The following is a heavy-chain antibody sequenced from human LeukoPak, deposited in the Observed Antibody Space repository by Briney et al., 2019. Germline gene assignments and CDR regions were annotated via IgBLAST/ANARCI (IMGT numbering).Heavy chain of an antibody. CDR3: ATDRSYYESSGYRPREY. CDR2: IKREGEGGTQ. V-gene: IGHV3-15*05. J-gene: IGHJ4*02. Sequence: PGGPLTLPCGASVFTFSNSQMNCLRHTPGKALEWLGRIKREGEGGTQEYEAQVKGRFAISRYDGENTLYLEMNNLRREDTAVYYCATDRSYYESSGYRPREYWGEGNLVTVSS. D-gene: IGHD3-22*01. CDR1: VFTFSNSQ.